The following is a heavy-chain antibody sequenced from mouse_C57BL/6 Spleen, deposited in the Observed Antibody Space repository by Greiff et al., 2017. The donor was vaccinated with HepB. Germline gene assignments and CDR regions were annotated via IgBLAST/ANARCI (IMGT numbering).Heavy chain of an antibody. V-gene: IGHV3-6*01. CDR3: ARGGEFAY. Sequence: EVKLMESGPGLVKPSQSLSLTCSVTGYSITSGYYWNWIRQFPGNKLEWMGYISYDGSNNYNPSLKNRISITRDTSKNQFFLKLNSVTTEDTATYYCARGGEFAYWGQGTLVTVSA. CDR1: GYSITSGYY. CDR2: ISYDGSN. J-gene: IGHJ3*01.